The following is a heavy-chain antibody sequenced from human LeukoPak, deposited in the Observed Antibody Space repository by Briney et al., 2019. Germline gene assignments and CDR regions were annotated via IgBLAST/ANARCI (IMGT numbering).Heavy chain of an antibody. Sequence: GGSLRLSCAASGFTFSSYSMNWVCQAPGKGLEWVSSISSSSSYIYYADSVKGRFTISRDNAKNSLYLQMNSLRAEDTAVYYCARALADSRGYYLGFDYWGQGTLVTVSS. D-gene: IGHD3-22*01. V-gene: IGHV3-21*01. CDR1: GFTFSSYS. CDR2: ISSSSSYI. CDR3: ARALADSRGYYLGFDY. J-gene: IGHJ4*02.